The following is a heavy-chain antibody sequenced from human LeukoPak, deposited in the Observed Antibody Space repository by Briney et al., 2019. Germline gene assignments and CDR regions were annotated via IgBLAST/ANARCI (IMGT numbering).Heavy chain of an antibody. CDR2: INWNGGST. V-gene: IGHV3-20*04. D-gene: IGHD1-26*01. J-gene: IGHJ4*02. CDR1: GFTFSNYA. CDR3: ARSLVGASPCDY. Sequence: GGSLRLSCAASGFTFSNYAMNWVRQAPGKGLEWVSGINWNGGSTGYADSVKGRFTISRDNAKNSLYLQMNSLRAEDTALYYCARSLVGASPCDYWGQGTLVTVSS.